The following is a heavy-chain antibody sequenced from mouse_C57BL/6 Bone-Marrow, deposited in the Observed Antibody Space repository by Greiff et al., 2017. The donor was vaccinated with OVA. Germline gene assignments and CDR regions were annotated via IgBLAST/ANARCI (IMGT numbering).Heavy chain of an antibody. V-gene: IGHV1-59*01. CDR1: GYTFTSYW. Sequence: QVHVKQPGAELVRPGTSVKLSCKASGYTFTSYWMHWVKQRPGQGLEWIGVIDPSDSYTNYNQKFKGKATLTVDTSSSTAYMQLSSLTSEDSAVYYCAREDYDPFAYWGQGTLVTVSA. J-gene: IGHJ3*01. CDR2: IDPSDSYT. D-gene: IGHD2-4*01. CDR3: AREDYDPFAY.